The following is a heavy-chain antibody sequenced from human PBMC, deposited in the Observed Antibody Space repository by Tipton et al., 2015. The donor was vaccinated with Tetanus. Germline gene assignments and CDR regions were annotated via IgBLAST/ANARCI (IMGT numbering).Heavy chain of an antibody. CDR3: ARVRYFDSPGLDGHFDY. CDR1: GGSISSYY. V-gene: IGHV4-59*01. D-gene: IGHD3-9*01. Sequence: LRLSCTVSGGSISSYYWSWIRQPPGKGLEWIGYIYYSGSTNYIPSLKSRVTISVNTSKNQFSLKLSSVTAADTAVYYCARVRYFDSPGLDGHFDYWGQGTLVTVSS. J-gene: IGHJ4*02. CDR2: IYYSGST.